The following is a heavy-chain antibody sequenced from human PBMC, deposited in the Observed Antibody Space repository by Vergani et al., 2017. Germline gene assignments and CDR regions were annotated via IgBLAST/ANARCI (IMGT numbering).Heavy chain of an antibody. CDR1: GFKFSDHY. Sequence: LEESGGGSVKPGGSLRLSCAASGFKFSDHYMSWIRQAPGKGLEWVSHISPGASTVSYTDSVTGRFTVSRDNDNNSLTLDMTTLRVEDTAVYYCARDHRDYNNYPGTFDIWGQGSMVTVSS. V-gene: IGHV3-11*04. J-gene: IGHJ3*02. D-gene: IGHD5-24*01. CDR3: ARDHRDYNNYPGTFDI. CDR2: ISPGASTV.